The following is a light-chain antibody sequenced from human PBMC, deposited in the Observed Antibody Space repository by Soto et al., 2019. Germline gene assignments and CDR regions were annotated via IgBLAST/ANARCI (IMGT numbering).Light chain of an antibody. J-gene: IGLJ2*01. V-gene: IGLV4-60*02. CDR1: SGHSSYI. CDR2: LEGSGSY. Sequence: QLVLTQSSSASASLGSSVKLTCTLSSGHSSYIIAWHQQQPGKAPRYLMKLEGSGSYNKGSGVPDRFSGSSSGADRYLTIPTLLFENGADYNCETGNRNFFVVLGGGTTLPVL. CDR3: ETGNRNFFVV.